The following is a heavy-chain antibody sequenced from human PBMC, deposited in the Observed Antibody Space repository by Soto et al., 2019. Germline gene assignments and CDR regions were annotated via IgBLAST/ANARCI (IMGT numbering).Heavy chain of an antibody. CDR2: IYPGDSDT. J-gene: IGHJ5*02. Sequence: GESLKISCKGSGYSFTSYWIGWVRQMPGKSLELMGIIYPGDSDTRYSPSFQGQVTISADKSISTAYLQWSSLKASDTAMYYCARQTYYYDSSGYNWFDPWGQGTLVTVSS. CDR3: ARQTYYYDSSGYNWFDP. V-gene: IGHV5-51*01. D-gene: IGHD3-22*01. CDR1: GYSFTSYW.